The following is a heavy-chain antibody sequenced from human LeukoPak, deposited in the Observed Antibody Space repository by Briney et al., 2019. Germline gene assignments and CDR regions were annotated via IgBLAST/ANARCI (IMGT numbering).Heavy chain of an antibody. CDR2: ISAYNGNT. J-gene: IGHJ4*02. Sequence: ASVKVSCKASGYTFTSYGISWVRQAPGQGLEWMGWISAYNGNTNYAQKLQGRVTMTTDTSTSTAYVELRSLRSDDTAVYYCARLNPSIAAAVLDYWGQGTLVTVSS. CDR3: ARLNPSIAAAVLDY. CDR1: GYTFTSYG. V-gene: IGHV1-18*01. D-gene: IGHD6-13*01.